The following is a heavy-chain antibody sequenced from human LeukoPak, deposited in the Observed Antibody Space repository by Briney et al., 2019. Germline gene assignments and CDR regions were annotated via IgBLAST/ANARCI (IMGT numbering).Heavy chain of an antibody. CDR3: AKEPRIVVVPAAINWFDP. Sequence: GGSLRLSCAASGFTFSSYAMSWVRQAPGKGLEWVSAISGSGGSTYYADSVKGRFTISRDNSKNTLYLQMSSLRAEDTAVYYCAKEPRIVVVPAAINWFDPWGQGTLVTVSS. CDR2: ISGSGGST. D-gene: IGHD2-2*01. V-gene: IGHV3-23*01. CDR1: GFTFSSYA. J-gene: IGHJ5*02.